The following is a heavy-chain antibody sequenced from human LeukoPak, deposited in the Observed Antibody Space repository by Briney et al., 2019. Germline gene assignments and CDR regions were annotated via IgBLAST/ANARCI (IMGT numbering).Heavy chain of an antibody. J-gene: IGHJ6*02. CDR3: VRDVRAVTTRNNYYAMDV. CDR1: GFTVSSNY. V-gene: IGHV3-66*01. CDR2: ICTGGTT. Sequence: PGGSLRLSCAASGFTVSSNYMSWVRQAPGKGLEWVSVICTGGTTYYADSVKSRFTISRDNSKNTVYLQMNSLRVEDTAEYYCVRDVRAVTTRNNYYAMDVWGQGTTVTVSS. D-gene: IGHD4-17*01.